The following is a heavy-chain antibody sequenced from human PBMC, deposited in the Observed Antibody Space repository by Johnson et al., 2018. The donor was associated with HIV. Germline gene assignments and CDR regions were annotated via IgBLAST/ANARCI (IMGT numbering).Heavy chain of an antibody. Sequence: VQLVESGGGLVKPGGSLRLSCAASGFTFDDYGMTWVRQAPGKGLEWVSGINWNGGSTGYADSVKGRFTISRDNAKNSLYLQMNSLTAEDTALYHCAKDRGTGIARDAFDIWGQGTMVTVSS. CDR1: GFTFDDYG. CDR2: INWNGGST. CDR3: AKDRGTGIARDAFDI. D-gene: IGHD6-13*01. V-gene: IGHV3-20*01. J-gene: IGHJ3*02.